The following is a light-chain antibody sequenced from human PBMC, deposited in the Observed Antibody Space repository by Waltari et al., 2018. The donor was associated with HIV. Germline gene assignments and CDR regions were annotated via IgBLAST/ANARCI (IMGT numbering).Light chain of an antibody. CDR2: NND. CDR1: SATIGYNY. Sequence: QSVLTQPPSASGTPGQRVIISCSGSSATIGYNYVFWCQHLPGTAPKLVIYNNDQRPSGVPGRFSGSKSGTSASLAISGLRSEDEGEYYCAAWDDSLSGSYVFGTGTKVTVL. CDR3: AAWDDSLSGSYV. J-gene: IGLJ1*01. V-gene: IGLV1-47*01.